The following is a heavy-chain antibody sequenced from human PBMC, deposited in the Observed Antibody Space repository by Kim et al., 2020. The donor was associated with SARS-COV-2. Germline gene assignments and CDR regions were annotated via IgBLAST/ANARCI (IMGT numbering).Heavy chain of an antibody. CDR1: GFTFSNYA. Sequence: GGSLRLSCVTSGFTFSNYAMSWVRQAPGKGLEWVSTISGSGGSTFYAHSVKGRYTISRDNSKNTVYLQMNSLRAEDTAVYFCATYGDFARNYAYYDVDV. J-gene: IGHJ6*01. D-gene: IGHD4-17*01. CDR2: ISGSGGST. V-gene: IGHV3-23*01. CDR3: ATYGDFARNYAYYDVDV.